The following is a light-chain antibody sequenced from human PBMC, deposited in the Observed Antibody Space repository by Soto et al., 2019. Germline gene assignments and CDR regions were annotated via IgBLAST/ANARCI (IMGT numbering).Light chain of an antibody. V-gene: IGKV4-1*01. CDR1: QSVLHSSKSKNY. CDR3: QQYYTTPSWT. Sequence: DIVMTQSPDSLAVSLGERATINCKSSQSVLHSSKSKNYLAWYQQKPGQPPKLLIYWASTRESGVPDRFSGSGSGTDFTLTISNLQAEDVAVYYCQQYYTTPSWTFGQGTKVEIK. CDR2: WAS. J-gene: IGKJ1*01.